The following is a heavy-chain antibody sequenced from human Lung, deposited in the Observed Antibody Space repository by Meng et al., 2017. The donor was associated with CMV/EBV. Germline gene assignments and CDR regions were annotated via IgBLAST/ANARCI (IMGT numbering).Heavy chain of an antibody. J-gene: IGHJ4*02. CDR2: IDWDEDK. CDR1: GFSLSTSGMR. V-gene: IGHV2-70D*14. Sequence: GPXQVXSTATVTMMCTFCGFSLSTSGMRGSWNRQSPGQAPEWLARIDWDEDKFYSPSVKTRLTLSRHTTKNQVVLTMTNVDPVDTATYYCARTNGDDFWGGYDDFWXQGTPVTVSS. D-gene: IGHD3-3*01. CDR3: ARTNGDDFWGGYDDF.